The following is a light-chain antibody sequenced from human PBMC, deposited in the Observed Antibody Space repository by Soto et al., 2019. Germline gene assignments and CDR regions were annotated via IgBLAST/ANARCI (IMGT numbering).Light chain of an antibody. CDR1: QTISSF. Sequence: DIQMTQSPPSLSASVGDRVTISCRASQTISSFLNWYQQKGGEAPRLLIFAASSLQRGVPSRFSGSGFGTDFTLTISSLQPEDFATYYCRQSYSAPRTFGQGTKVDVK. CDR3: RQSYSAPRT. CDR2: AAS. J-gene: IGKJ1*01. V-gene: IGKV1-39*01.